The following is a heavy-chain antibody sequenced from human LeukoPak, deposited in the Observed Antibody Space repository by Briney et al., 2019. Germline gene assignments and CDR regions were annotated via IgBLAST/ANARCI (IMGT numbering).Heavy chain of an antibody. CDR3: ARSRRGWFDP. Sequence: PLETLSLTCAVYGGSFSGYYWSWIRQPPGKGLEWIGETNHSGSTNYNPSLKSRVTISVDTSKNQFSLKLSSVTAADTAVYYCARSRRGWFDPWGQGTLVTVSS. CDR2: TNHSGST. CDR1: GGSFSGYY. V-gene: IGHV4-34*01. J-gene: IGHJ5*02.